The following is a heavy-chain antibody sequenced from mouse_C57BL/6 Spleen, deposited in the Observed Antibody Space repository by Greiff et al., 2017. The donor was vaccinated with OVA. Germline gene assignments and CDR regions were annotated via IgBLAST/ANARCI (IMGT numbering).Heavy chain of an antibody. CDR3: TRGWFAY. J-gene: IGHJ3*01. CDR1: GFNIKDDY. Sequence: VQLKQSGAELVRPGASVKLSCTASGFNIKDDYMHWVKQRPEQGLEWIGWIDPENGDTEYASKFQGKATITADTSSNTAYLQLSSLTSEDTAFYYCTRGWFAYWGQGTLVTVSA. CDR2: IDPENGDT. V-gene: IGHV14-4*01.